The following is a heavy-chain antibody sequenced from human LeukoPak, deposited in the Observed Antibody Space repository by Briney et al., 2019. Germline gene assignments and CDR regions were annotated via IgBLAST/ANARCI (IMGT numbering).Heavy chain of an antibody. J-gene: IGHJ4*02. V-gene: IGHV3-23*01. D-gene: IGHD3-3*01. CDR1: GFTFSSYS. Sequence: PGGSLRLSCAASGFTFSSYSMNWVRQATGKGLECVSGISGRGPITYYADSVKGRFTISRDNSKNTLYLQMNSLRAEDTAVYYCAKETLKQLRFLEWLPSTFDYWGQGTLVTVPS. CDR2: ISGRGPIT. CDR3: AKETLKQLRFLEWLPSTFDY.